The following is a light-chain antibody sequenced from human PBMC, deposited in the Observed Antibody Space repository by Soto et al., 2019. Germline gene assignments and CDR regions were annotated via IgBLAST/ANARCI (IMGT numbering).Light chain of an antibody. CDR1: QSLVYRDGNTH. V-gene: IGKV2-30*01. J-gene: IGKJ1*01. Sequence: DVVLTQSPPSLPVTLGQPASISCRSSQSLVYRDGNTHLNWFQQRPGQSPRRLIYMVSTRDSGVPDRFSGSGSGTDFTLKISGVEAEDVGVYYCMQGTHWAPTFGQGTKVEIK. CDR2: MVS. CDR3: MQGTHWAPT.